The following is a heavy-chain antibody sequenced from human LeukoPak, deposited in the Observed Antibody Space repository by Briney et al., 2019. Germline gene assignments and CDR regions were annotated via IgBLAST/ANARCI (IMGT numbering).Heavy chain of an antibody. J-gene: IGHJ6*03. D-gene: IGHD2-8*01. V-gene: IGHV6-1*01. CDR2: TCYRSKWYN. CDR1: GDSVSSNSAA. Sequence: PSQTLSLTCAISGDSVSSNSAAWNWIRQSPSRGLEWLGRTCYRSKWYNDYAVSVKSRITINPDTSKNQFSLKLSSVTAADTAMYYCAREPWGVYSMDVWGKGTTVTVSS. CDR3: AREPWGVYSMDV.